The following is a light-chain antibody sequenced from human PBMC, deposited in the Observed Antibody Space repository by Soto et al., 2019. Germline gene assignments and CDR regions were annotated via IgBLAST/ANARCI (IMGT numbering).Light chain of an antibody. CDR1: SSDVGGYDY. V-gene: IGLV2-8*01. CDR3: SSYAGSNFWV. Sequence: QSVLTQPPSASGSPGQSVTISCTGPSSDVGGYDYVPWYQQHPGKAPKVIIYEVSKRPSGVPDRFSGSKSGNTASLTVSGLQAEDEADYYCSSYAGSNFWVFGGGTKLTVL. CDR2: EVS. J-gene: IGLJ3*02.